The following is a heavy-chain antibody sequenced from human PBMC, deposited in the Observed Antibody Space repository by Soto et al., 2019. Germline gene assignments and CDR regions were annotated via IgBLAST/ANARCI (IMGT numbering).Heavy chain of an antibody. CDR1: GYTFTSYD. CDR2: MNPNSGNT. D-gene: IGHD5-12*01. V-gene: IGHV1-8*01. Sequence: QVQLVQSGAEVKKPGASVKVSCKASGYTFTSYDINWVRQATGQGLEWMGWMNPNSGNTGYEQKFQGRATMTRKTSISTAYMELSSLRSEDTAVYYCASAIGDGYHSDYWGQGTLVTVSS. J-gene: IGHJ4*02. CDR3: ASAIGDGYHSDY.